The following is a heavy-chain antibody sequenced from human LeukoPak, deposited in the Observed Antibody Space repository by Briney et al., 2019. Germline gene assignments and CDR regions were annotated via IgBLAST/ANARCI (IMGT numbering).Heavy chain of an antibody. J-gene: IGHJ5*02. CDR2: IYYSGST. V-gene: IGHV4-39*01. D-gene: IGHD3-10*01. CDR3: ARHVREYYYGSGSYYRVNWFDP. Sequence: SETLSLTCTVSGGSISSSSYYWGWIRQPPGKGLEWIGSIYYSGSTYYNPSLKSRVTISVDTSKNQFSLKLSSVTAADTAVYYCARHVREYYYGSGSYYRVNWFDPWGQGTLVTVSS. CDR1: GGSISSSSYY.